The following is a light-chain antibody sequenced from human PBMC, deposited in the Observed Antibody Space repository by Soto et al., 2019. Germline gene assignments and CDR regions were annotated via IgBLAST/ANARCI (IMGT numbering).Light chain of an antibody. CDR1: ESVSRN. CDR2: GAS. J-gene: IGKJ2*01. CDR3: QQYGSSPRT. Sequence: EIVMTQSPATLSVSPGEGATLSCRTSESVSRNLAWYQQKPGQAPRLLIFGASTRATGIPARFSGSGSGTVFTLTISSLQSEDFAVYYCQQYGSSPRTFGQGTKLEI. V-gene: IGKV3-15*01.